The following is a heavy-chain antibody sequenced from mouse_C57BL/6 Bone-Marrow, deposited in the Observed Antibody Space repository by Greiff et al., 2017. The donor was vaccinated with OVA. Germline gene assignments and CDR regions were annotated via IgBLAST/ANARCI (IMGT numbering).Heavy chain of an antibody. CDR3: ARVPYDYDKGYYFDY. J-gene: IGHJ2*01. CDR2: ILPGSGST. CDR1: GYTFTGYW. V-gene: IGHV1-9*01. Sequence: QVQLKQSGAELMKPGASVKLSCKATGYTFTGYWIEWVKQRPGHGLEWIGEILPGSGSTNYNEKFKGKATFTADTSSNTAYMQLSSLTTEDSAIYYCARVPYDYDKGYYFDYWGQGTTLTVSS. D-gene: IGHD2-4*01.